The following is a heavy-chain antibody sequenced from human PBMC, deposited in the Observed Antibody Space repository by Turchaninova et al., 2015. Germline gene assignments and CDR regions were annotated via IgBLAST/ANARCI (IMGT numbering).Heavy chain of an antibody. CDR3: ARHDGGLTGPNYYYFYMDV. V-gene: IGHV4-38-2*01. Sequence: QVQLHESGPGLVKPSGTLSLTCAVSGYSISVSVYWGWIRQSPGRGVEWIGSMYHSGSTYYNPSLNSRVTISVDTSKNQFSLKVRFLTAADTAVYYCARHDGGLTGPNYYYFYMDVWGKGTTVTVS. CDR2: MYHSGST. D-gene: IGHD3-9*01. J-gene: IGHJ6*03. CDR1: GYSISVSVY.